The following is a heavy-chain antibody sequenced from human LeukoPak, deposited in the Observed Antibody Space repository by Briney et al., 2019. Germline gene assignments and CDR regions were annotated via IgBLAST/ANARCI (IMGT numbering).Heavy chain of an antibody. V-gene: IGHV3-66*01. CDR1: GFTVSSNY. CDR3: ARDSSASSGNGMDV. Sequence: GGSLRLSCAASGFTVSSNYMSWVRQAPGKGLEWVSVIYSGGSTFYADSVKGRSTISRDKSKNTLYLQMNGLRAEDTAVYFCARDSSASSGNGMDVWGQGTTVTVSS. J-gene: IGHJ6*02. CDR2: IYSGGST. D-gene: IGHD3-22*01.